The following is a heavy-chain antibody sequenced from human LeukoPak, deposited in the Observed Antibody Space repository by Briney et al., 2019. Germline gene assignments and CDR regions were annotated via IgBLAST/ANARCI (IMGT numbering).Heavy chain of an antibody. Sequence: SETLSLTCTVSGGSISNYYWSWIRQSPEKGLEWIGYIYYSGSTNYNPSLKSRVTISLDMSKNQFSLKLTSVTPADTAVYYCARVSSGSYYNYYYYYMDVWGKGTTVTVSS. D-gene: IGHD1-26*01. J-gene: IGHJ6*03. CDR1: GGSISNYY. CDR2: IYYSGST. CDR3: ARVSSGSYYNYYYYYMDV. V-gene: IGHV4-59*01.